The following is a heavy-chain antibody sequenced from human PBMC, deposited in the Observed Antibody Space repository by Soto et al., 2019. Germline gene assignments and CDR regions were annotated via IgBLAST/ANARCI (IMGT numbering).Heavy chain of an antibody. CDR2: IVVGSGNT. CDR3: AADLWDRDAFDI. V-gene: IGHV1-58*01. Sequence: SVKDSCKASGFTFTSSAVQWVRQARGQRLEWIGWIVVGSGNTNYAQKFQERVTITRDMSTSTAYMELSSLRSEDTAVYYCAADLWDRDAFDIWGQGTMVTVSS. CDR1: GFTFTSSA. D-gene: IGHD1-26*01. J-gene: IGHJ3*02.